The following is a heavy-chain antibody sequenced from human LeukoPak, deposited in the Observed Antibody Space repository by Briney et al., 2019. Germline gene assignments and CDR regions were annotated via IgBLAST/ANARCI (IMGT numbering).Heavy chain of an antibody. D-gene: IGHD1-26*01. Sequence: GGSLRLSCAASGFTFSSYNMNWVRQAPGKGLEWVSSITSGSSYRFYADSVKGRFTISRDNAKNSLYLQMNSLRAEDTAVYYCARDPYSRSYGNYCYYFMDVWGKGTTVTISS. CDR2: ITSGSSYR. CDR3: ARDPYSRSYGNYCYYFMDV. V-gene: IGHV3-21*01. J-gene: IGHJ6*03. CDR1: GFTFSSYN.